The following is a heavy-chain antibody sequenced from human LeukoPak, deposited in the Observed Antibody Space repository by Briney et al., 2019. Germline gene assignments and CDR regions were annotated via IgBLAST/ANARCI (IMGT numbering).Heavy chain of an antibody. V-gene: IGHV1-24*01. CDR2: FDPEDGET. J-gene: IGHJ4*02. CDR3: ATVIAAAGTFDY. D-gene: IGHD6-13*01. Sequence: ASVKVSXKVSGYTLTELSMHWVRQAPGKGLEWMGGFDPEDGETIYAQKFQGRVTMTEDTSTDTAYMEPSSLRSEDTAVYYCATVIAAAGTFDYWGQGTLVTVSS. CDR1: GYTLTELS.